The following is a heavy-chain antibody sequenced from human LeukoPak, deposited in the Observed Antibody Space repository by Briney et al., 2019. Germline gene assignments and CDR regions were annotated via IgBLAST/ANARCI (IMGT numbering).Heavy chain of an antibody. CDR3: ANREYHLPALY. CDR1: GFTFSSYG. J-gene: IGHJ4*02. Sequence: GGSLRLSCAASGFTFSSYGMHWVRQAPGKGLEWVAIISYDGSKKYYGDSVKGRFTISRDNSKNTLYLQMNSLRAEDTAVYYCANREYHLPALYWGQGTLVTVSS. D-gene: IGHD2-2*01. V-gene: IGHV3-30*18. CDR2: ISYDGSKK.